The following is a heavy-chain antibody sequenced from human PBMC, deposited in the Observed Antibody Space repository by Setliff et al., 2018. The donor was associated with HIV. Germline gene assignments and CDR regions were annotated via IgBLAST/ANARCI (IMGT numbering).Heavy chain of an antibody. J-gene: IGHJ6*03. Sequence: SETLSLTCTVSGDSISGNYWTWIRQPAGKGLEWIGRIYTSGNTNYNPSLKSRVTMSVDTSKNQFSLNLSSVTAADTAVYYCARAAGGSGSYNRHYYYYYYMDVWGRGTTVTVSS. CDR2: IYTSGNT. V-gene: IGHV4-4*07. CDR1: GDSISGNY. CDR3: ARAAGGSGSYNRHYYYYYYMDV. D-gene: IGHD3-10*01.